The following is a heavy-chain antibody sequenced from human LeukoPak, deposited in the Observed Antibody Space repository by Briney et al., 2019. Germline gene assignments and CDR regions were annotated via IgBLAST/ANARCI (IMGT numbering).Heavy chain of an antibody. Sequence: GGSLRLSRAASGFTFSSYSMNWVRQAPGKGLEWVSGISPGGPTYYADSVKGRFTISRDDSKNTLYLQMRNLRADDTAVYYCAKDGAWLRFDDWGQGILVTVSS. CDR1: GFTFSSYS. V-gene: IGHV3-23*01. CDR3: AKDGAWLRFDD. J-gene: IGHJ4*02. CDR2: ISPGGPT. D-gene: IGHD5-12*01.